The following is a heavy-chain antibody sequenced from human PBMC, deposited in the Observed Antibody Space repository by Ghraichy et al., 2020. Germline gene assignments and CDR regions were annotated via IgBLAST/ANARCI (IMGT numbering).Heavy chain of an antibody. CDR2: IYYSGST. D-gene: IGHD6-13*01. Sequence: SETLSLTCTVSGGSISSYYWSWIRQPPGKRLEWIGYIYYSGSTNYNPSLKSRVTISVDTSKNQFSLKLSSVTAADTAVYYCASAYSSSVFDLWGRGTLVTVSS. CDR1: GGSISSYY. V-gene: IGHV4-59*08. CDR3: ASAYSSSVFDL. J-gene: IGHJ2*01.